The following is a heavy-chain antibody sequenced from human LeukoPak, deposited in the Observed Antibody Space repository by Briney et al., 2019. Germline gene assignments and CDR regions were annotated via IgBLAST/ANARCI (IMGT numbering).Heavy chain of an antibody. CDR3: ARDRSHPLYDTTGYFAKWFDP. CDR2: IYYSGST. V-gene: IGHV4-59*01. D-gene: IGHD3-22*01. CDR1: GGSISGSY. J-gene: IGHJ5*02. Sequence: SETLSLTCTVSGGSISGSYWSWIRQPPGNRLDWIGYIYYSGSTNYNPSLKSRVTISLDTSKNQFSLKLTSVTAADTAVHYCARDRSHPLYDTTGYFAKWFDPWGQGTLVTVSS.